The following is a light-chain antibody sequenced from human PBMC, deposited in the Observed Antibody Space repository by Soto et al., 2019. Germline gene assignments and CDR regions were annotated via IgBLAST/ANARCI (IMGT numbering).Light chain of an antibody. CDR3: GTWDSSLSGVV. CDR2: ENN. J-gene: IGLJ2*01. Sequence: QSVLTQPPSVSAAPGQKVTISCSGTSSNIENNYVSWYQQFPGTAPRLLIYENNKRPSGIPDRFSGSKSGTSATLGITGLQTGDEADYYCGTWDSSLSGVVFGGGTKVTVL. CDR1: SSNIENNY. V-gene: IGLV1-51*02.